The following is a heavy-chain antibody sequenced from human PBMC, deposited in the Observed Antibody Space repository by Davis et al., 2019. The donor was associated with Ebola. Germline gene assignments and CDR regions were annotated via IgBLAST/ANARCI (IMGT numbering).Heavy chain of an antibody. CDR3: TKGGSGHFDY. Sequence: GESLKISCAASGFTFSSYGMHWVRQAPGKGLVWVSRINSDGRTTAYADSVKGRFTISRDNAKNTLYLQMNSLGAEDTAVYYCTKGGSGHFDYWGQGTLVSVSS. V-gene: IGHV3-74*01. CDR1: GFTFSSYG. J-gene: IGHJ4*02. D-gene: IGHD3-10*01. CDR2: INSDGRTT.